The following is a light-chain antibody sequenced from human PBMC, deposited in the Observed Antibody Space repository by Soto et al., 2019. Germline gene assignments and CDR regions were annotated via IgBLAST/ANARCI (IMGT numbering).Light chain of an antibody. CDR1: QGISIS. Sequence: DIRMTQSPSAISASLGDRVTITCRASQGISISLAWFQQQPGKVPQRLIYAASSLQSGVPSRFSGSGSGTEFTLTISSLQPEVSATYYCLQHNSYPHTFGQGTKVEIK. CDR3: LQHNSYPHT. CDR2: AAS. V-gene: IGKV1-17*03. J-gene: IGKJ2*01.